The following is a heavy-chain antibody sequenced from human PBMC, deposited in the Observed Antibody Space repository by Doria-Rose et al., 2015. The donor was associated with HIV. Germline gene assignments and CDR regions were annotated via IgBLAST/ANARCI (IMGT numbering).Heavy chain of an antibody. CDR1: GFTFSSHR. CDR3: ATGVTLDY. D-gene: IGHD3-10*01. Sequence: VQLVQSGGGLVRPGGSLRLSCATSGFTFSSHRINWVRQAPGKGLKWVSSMSSTSADINYADSVRGRFTISRDNARNSLYLQMDSLRAEDTAIYYCATGVTLDYWGQGTLVTVSS. CDR2: MSSTSADI. V-gene: IGHV3-21*01. J-gene: IGHJ4*02.